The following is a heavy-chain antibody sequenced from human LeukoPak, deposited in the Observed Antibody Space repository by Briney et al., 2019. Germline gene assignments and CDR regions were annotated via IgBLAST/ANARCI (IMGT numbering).Heavy chain of an antibody. J-gene: IGHJ6*02. CDR3: ARVRITIFGVVIYGMDV. D-gene: IGHD3-3*01. Sequence: ASVKVSCKASGYTFTSYDINWVRQATGQGLEWMGWMNPNSGDTGHAQKFQGRVTMTRNTSISTAYMELSSLRSEDTAVYYCARVRITIFGVVIYGMDVWGQGTTVTVSS. CDR2: MNPNSGDT. V-gene: IGHV1-8*01. CDR1: GYTFTSYD.